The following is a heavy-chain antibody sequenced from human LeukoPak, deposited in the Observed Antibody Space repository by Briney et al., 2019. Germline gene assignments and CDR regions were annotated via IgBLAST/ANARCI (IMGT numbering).Heavy chain of an antibody. CDR3: AKDIAAAGIKTRWFDP. V-gene: IGHV3-23*01. CDR2: ISGSGGST. D-gene: IGHD6-13*01. J-gene: IGHJ5*02. CDR1: GFTFSSYA. Sequence: GGSLRLSCAASGFTFSSYAMSWVRQAPGKGLEWVSAISGSGGSTYYADSVKGRFTISRDNSKNTLYLQMNSLRAGDTAVYCCAKDIAAAGIKTRWFDPWGQGTLVTVSS.